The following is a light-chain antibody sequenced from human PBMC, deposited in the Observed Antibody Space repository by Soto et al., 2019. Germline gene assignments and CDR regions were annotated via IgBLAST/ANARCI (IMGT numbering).Light chain of an antibody. J-gene: IGLJ1*01. CDR3: SSYTSSSTLGV. CDR1: SSDVGSYNR. Sequence: QSALTQPPSVSGSPGQSVTISCTGTSSDVGSYNRLSWYQQPPGTAPKLIMYEVSNRPSGVSNRFSGSKSGNTASLTISGLQAEDEADYYCSSYTSSSTLGVFGTGTKLTVL. V-gene: IGLV2-18*02. CDR2: EVS.